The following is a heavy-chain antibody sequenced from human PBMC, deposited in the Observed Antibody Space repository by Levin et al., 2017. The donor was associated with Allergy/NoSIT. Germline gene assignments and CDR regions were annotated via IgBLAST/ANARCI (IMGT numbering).Heavy chain of an antibody. Sequence: ASVKVSCKASGYTFTAYYMHWVRQAPGQGLEWMGWINPNSGGTNYAQKFQGRVTMTRDTSISTAYMELSRLRSDDMAVYYCARERVRGGNEDWFDHWGQGTLVTVSS. CDR3: ARERVRGGNEDWFDH. V-gene: IGHV1-2*02. J-gene: IGHJ5*02. CDR2: INPNSGGT. D-gene: IGHD3-10*01. CDR1: GYTFTAYY.